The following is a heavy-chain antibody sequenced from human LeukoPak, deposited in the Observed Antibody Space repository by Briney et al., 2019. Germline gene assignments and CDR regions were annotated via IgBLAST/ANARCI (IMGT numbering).Heavy chain of an antibody. J-gene: IGHJ4*02. D-gene: IGHD4-11*01. CDR3: ARLNSNVPDY. Sequence: GESLKISCKSSGYGFTTYWIGWVRQMPGKGLEWMGTIFPGDSDTRYSPSLQGQVTISADYSINTAYLQWSSLKASDTAVYYCARLNSNVPDYWGQGTLVTASS. V-gene: IGHV5-51*01. CDR2: IFPGDSDT. CDR1: GYGFTTYW.